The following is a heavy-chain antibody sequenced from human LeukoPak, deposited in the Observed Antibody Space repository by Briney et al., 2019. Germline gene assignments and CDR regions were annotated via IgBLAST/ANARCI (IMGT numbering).Heavy chain of an antibody. D-gene: IGHD3-16*01. V-gene: IGHV3-49*04. CDR1: GFTWGDYV. Sequence: GGSLTLYCTAAGFTWGDYVMMWVRQAPGKGLEWVGFIRSKAYGGTTEFAASVKGRFTISRDDSKSIAYLQMNSLKTEDTAVYYCARALRIDYWGHGTLVTVSS. CDR3: ARALRIDY. J-gene: IGHJ4*01. CDR2: IRSKAYGGTT.